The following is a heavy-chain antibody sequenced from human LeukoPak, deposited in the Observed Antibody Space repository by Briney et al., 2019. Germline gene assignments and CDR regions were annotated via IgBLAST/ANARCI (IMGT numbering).Heavy chain of an antibody. CDR2: ISSSSSYI. J-gene: IGHJ3*02. CDR3: ARDRAYSSSADDAFDI. Sequence: GGSLRLSCAASGFTFSSYSMNWVRQAPGKGLEWVSSISSSSSYIYYADSVKGRFTISRDNAKNSLYLQMNSLRAEDTAVYYCARDRAYSSSADDAFDIWGQGTMVTVSS. CDR1: GFTFSSYS. V-gene: IGHV3-21*01. D-gene: IGHD6-6*01.